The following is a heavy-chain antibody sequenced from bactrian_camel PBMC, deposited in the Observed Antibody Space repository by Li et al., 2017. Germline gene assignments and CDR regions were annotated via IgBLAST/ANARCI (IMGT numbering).Heavy chain of an antibody. CDR3: AALLGFSCSPATLAARFQY. CDR2: ITSLPSLFRAA. CDR1: GITFSRHD. V-gene: IGHV3S6*01. J-gene: IGHJ4*01. D-gene: IGHD1*01. Sequence: HVQLVESGGGLVQPGESLRLSCVASGITFSRHDMSWVRQAPGKEVEWVAGITSLPSLFRAASYADSVKGRFSISKDDAKNTLYLQMNSLKPEDTDMYYCAALLGFSCSPATLAARFQYWGLGTQVTVS.